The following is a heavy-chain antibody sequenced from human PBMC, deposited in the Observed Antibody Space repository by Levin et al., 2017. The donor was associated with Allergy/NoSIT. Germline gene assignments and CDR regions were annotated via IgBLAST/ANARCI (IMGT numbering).Heavy chain of an antibody. CDR1: GFTFSSFS. V-gene: IGHV3-48*01. J-gene: IGHJ4*02. CDR2: VSGSGSASNI. Sequence: GGSLRLSCAASGFTFSSFSMNWVRQAPGKGLEWISYVSGSGSASNIEYADSVRGRFTISRDNAKNSLFLQMNSLRVEDTAIYYCARDRTSLVTNYFDLWGQGALVTVSS. CDR3: ARDRTSLVTNYFDL. D-gene: IGHD1/OR15-1a*01.